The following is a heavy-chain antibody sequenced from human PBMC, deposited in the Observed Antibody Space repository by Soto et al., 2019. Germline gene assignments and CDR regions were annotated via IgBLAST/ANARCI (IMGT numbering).Heavy chain of an antibody. CDR1: GLTFSDYT. Sequence: EVQVVESGGGMVQPGGSLRLSCAASGLTFSDYTIDWFRQAPGKGLEWVGRNIRGTNSYTSEYAASVKGRFTFSRDDSKNALFLQMNSLKTEDTAMYYCVVDVVATGSYWGQGTLVTASS. CDR3: VVDVVATGSY. J-gene: IGHJ4*02. CDR2: NIRGTNSYTS. V-gene: IGHV3-72*01. D-gene: IGHD5-12*01.